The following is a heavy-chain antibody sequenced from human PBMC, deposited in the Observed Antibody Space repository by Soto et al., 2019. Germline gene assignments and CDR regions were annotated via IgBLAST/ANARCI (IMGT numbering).Heavy chain of an antibody. CDR3: ARCRGLHLGELSSDAFDI. Sequence: GASVKVSCKASGGTFSSYTISWVRQAPGQGLEWMGRIIPILGIANYAQKLQGRVTITADKSTSTAYMELSSLRSEDTAVYYCARCRGLHLGELSSDAFDIWGQGTMVTVSS. CDR2: IIPILGIA. V-gene: IGHV1-69*02. D-gene: IGHD3-16*02. J-gene: IGHJ3*02. CDR1: GGTFSSYT.